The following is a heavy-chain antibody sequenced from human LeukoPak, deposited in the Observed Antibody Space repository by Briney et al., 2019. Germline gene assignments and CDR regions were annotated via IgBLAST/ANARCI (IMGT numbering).Heavy chain of an antibody. D-gene: IGHD4-17*01. CDR3: ARATDYGDYLNWFDP. J-gene: IGHJ5*02. CDR2: ISSSGSTI. Sequence: GGSLRLSCAASGFTFSSYEMNWVRQAPGKGLEWVSYISSSGSTIYYADSVKGRFTISRDNAKNSLYLQMNSLRAEDTAVYYCARATDYGDYLNWFDPWGQGTLVTVSS. V-gene: IGHV3-48*03. CDR1: GFTFSSYE.